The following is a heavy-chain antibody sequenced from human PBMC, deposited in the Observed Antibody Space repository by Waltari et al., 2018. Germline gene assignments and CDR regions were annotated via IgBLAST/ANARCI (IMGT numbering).Heavy chain of an antibody. Sequence: EVRLVESGGGMVKPGGSLRLSCAASGLPFRPSTMNWGRLFPRKGLEWIASVITGTDYKFYADSVKDRVSISRDNAKNSLYLQMDSLTADDTALYYCARTWNWVYDSWGQDTPVTVSS. J-gene: IGHJ1*01. CDR2: VITGTDYK. D-gene: IGHD3-22*01. V-gene: IGHV3-21*01. CDR1: GLPFRPST. CDR3: ARTWNWVYDS.